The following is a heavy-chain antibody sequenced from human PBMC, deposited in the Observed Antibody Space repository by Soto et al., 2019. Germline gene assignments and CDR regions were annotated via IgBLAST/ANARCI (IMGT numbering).Heavy chain of an antibody. D-gene: IGHD6-13*01. Sequence: ASVKVSCKASGYTFTSYGISWVRQAPGQGLEWMGWISAYNGNTNYAQKLQGRVTMTTDTSTSTAYMELRSLRSDDTAVYYCARSSRPPYSSSWFFDYWGQGTLVTVSS. CDR2: ISAYNGNT. J-gene: IGHJ4*02. V-gene: IGHV1-18*01. CDR1: GYTFTSYG. CDR3: ARSSRPPYSSSWFFDY.